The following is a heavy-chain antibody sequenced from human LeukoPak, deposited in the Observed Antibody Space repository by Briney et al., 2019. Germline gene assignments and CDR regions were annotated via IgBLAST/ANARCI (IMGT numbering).Heavy chain of an antibody. J-gene: IGHJ4*02. D-gene: IGHD3-9*01. Sequence: PGGSLRLSCAASGFTFSSYSMNWVRQAPGKGLEWVSSISSSYIYYADSVKGRFTISRDNAKNSLYLQMNSLRAEDTAVYYCARDNDLLRYFDWPLDYWGQGTLVTVSS. CDR3: ARDNDLLRYFDWPLDY. CDR2: ISSSYI. CDR1: GFTFSSYS. V-gene: IGHV3-21*01.